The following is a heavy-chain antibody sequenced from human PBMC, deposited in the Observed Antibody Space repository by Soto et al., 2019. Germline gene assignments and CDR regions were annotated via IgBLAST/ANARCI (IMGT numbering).Heavy chain of an antibody. V-gene: IGHV1-69*04. CDR2: VNPILSMS. CDR3: ATSYGSGYRAFDY. Sequence: QVQLVQSGAEVKRPGSSVKVSCKASGDTFSFYSMSWVRQAPGLGLEWMGRVNPILSMSNYAQRFQGRVTMTADKSTSTAYMELSGLRSEDTAMYYCATSYGSGYRAFDYWGQGALVTVSS. D-gene: IGHD3-10*01. J-gene: IGHJ4*02. CDR1: GDTFSFYS.